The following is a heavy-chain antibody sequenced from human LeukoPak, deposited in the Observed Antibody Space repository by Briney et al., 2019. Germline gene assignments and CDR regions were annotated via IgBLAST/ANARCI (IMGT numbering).Heavy chain of an antibody. D-gene: IGHD6-19*01. CDR1: EFSVGSNY. CDR2: ISSSGSTI. Sequence: GGSLRLSCAASEFSVGSNYMTWVRQAPGKGLEWVSYISSSGSTIYYADSVKGRFTLSRDSAQNSLYLHMSTLRAEDTAVYYCSTSLSGWGTYHYMDVWGKGTTVTISS. CDR3: STSLSGWGTYHYMDV. V-gene: IGHV3-11*04. J-gene: IGHJ6*03.